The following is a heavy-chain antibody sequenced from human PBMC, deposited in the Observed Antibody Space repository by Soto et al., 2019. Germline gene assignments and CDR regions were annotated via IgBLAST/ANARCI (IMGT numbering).Heavy chain of an antibody. D-gene: IGHD1-26*01. V-gene: IGHV1-69*05. J-gene: IGHJ5*02. CDR3: ARDSRWELRYNWFDP. Sequence: SVKVSCKASGGTFSSYAISWVRQAPGQGLEWMGGIIPIFGTANYAQKLQGRVTMTTDTSTSTAYMELRSLRSDDTAVYYCARDSRWELRYNWFDPWGQGALVTVSS. CDR2: IIPIFGTA. CDR1: GGTFSSYA.